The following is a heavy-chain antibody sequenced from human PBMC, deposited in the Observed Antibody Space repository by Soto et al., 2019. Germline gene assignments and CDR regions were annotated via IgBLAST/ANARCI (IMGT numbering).Heavy chain of an antibody. D-gene: IGHD2-15*01. V-gene: IGHV1-69*01. CDR2: VITIFGTA. CDR3: ARSQGGSSSLDIYYYYYYGMDV. J-gene: IGHJ6*02. Sequence: QVQLVQSGAEVKKPGSSVKVSCKAPGGTFSSYAISWVRQAPGQGLEWMGGVITIFGTAKYAQKFQGRVTITADESTSTGYRELRSLRSEDTAVYYCARSQGGSSSLDIYYYYYYGMDVWGQGTTVTVSS. CDR1: GGTFSSYA.